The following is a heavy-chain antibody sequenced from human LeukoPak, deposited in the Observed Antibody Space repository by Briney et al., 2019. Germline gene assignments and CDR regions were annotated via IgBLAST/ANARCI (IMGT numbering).Heavy chain of an antibody. CDR1: GGSISSSSYY. J-gene: IGHJ4*02. CDR2: IYYSGST. V-gene: IGHV4-39*07. CDR3: ARARSTIFGVVTYFDY. D-gene: IGHD3-3*01. Sequence: SETLSLTCTVSGGSISSSSYYWGWIRQPPGKGLEWIGSIYYSGSTYYNPSLKSRVTISVDTSKNQFSLKLSSVTAADTAVYYCARARSTIFGVVTYFDYWGQGTLVTVSS.